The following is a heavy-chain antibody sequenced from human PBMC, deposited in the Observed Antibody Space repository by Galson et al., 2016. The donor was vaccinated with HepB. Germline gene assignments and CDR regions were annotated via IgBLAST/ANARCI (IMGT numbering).Heavy chain of an antibody. V-gene: IGHV3-21*01. Sequence: SLRLPCAASGFTFSSYSMHWVRQAPGKELEWVSSISYSSSYMPYADAVKGRFTISRDNAKNSLYLQMNSLGAEDTAVYFCARDRGGGAPKLVIFDYWGQGTLVTVSS. CDR3: ARDRGGGAPKLVIFDY. J-gene: IGHJ4*02. CDR1: GFTFSSYS. D-gene: IGHD3-16*01. CDR2: ISYSSSYM.